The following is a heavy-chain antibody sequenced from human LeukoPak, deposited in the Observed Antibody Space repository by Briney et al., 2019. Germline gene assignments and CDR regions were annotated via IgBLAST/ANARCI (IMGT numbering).Heavy chain of an antibody. CDR2: INSDGSRT. CDR1: GITFSGYW. D-gene: IGHD3-22*01. V-gene: IGHV3-74*01. J-gene: IGHJ4*02. CDR3: ARDPDLSGYSFFDY. Sequence: GGSLRLSCAASGITFSGYWMHWVRQPPGRGLVWVSRINSDGSRTTYADSVKGRFTISRDNAKNTLYLQMNSLRAEDTAVYYCARDPDLSGYSFFDYWGQGTLVTVSS.